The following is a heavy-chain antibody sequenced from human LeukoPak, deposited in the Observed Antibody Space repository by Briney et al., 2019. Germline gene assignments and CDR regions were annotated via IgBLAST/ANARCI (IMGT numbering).Heavy chain of an antibody. CDR2: IRSDGSNK. CDR1: GFTFSSYS. CDR3: AKDAQVYSTYDWRWFDP. V-gene: IGHV3-30*02. J-gene: IGHJ5*02. D-gene: IGHD4-11*01. Sequence: GGSLRLSCAASGFTFSSYSMNWVRQAPGKGLEWVTFIRSDGSNKYHADSVKGRFTISRDNSKNTLYLQMNSLRAEDTAIYYCAKDAQVYSTYDWRWFDPWGQGTLVTVSS.